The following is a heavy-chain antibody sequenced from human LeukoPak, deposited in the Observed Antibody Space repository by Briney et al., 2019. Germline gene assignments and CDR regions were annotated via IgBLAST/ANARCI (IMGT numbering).Heavy chain of an antibody. J-gene: IGHJ4*02. D-gene: IGHD3-22*01. Sequence: GGSLRLSCAASGFTFSSYGMHWVRQAPGKGLEWVAVVSSDGSNKNYGDSVKGRFTISRDNSKNTLYLQMNSLRVDDTAVYYCAQENYYDSSAYIDHWGQGTLVTVSS. CDR3: AQENYYDSSAYIDH. CDR1: GFTFSSYG. CDR2: VSSDGSNK. V-gene: IGHV3-30*03.